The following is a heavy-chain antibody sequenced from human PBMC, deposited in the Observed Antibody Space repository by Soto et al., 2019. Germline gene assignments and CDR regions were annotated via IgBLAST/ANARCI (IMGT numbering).Heavy chain of an antibody. CDR1: GFTFSSYA. Sequence: XXSLRLSCAACGFTFSSYAMHWVPQAPGKGLEWVAVISYDGSNKYYADSVKGRFTISRDNSKNTLYLQMNSLRDEDTAVYYCARNWGYSYGYPPGYWGQGTLVTVSS. CDR2: ISYDGSNK. V-gene: IGHV3-30-3*01. D-gene: IGHD5-18*01. CDR3: ARNWGYSYGYPPGY. J-gene: IGHJ4*02.